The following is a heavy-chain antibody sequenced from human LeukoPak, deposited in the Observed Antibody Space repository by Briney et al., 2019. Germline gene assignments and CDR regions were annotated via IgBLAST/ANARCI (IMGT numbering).Heavy chain of an antibody. CDR2: INPNSGGT. V-gene: IGHV1-2*02. CDR3: ARDRDYGSGIFDY. D-gene: IGHD3-10*01. CDR1: GYTFTGYY. J-gene: IGHJ4*02. Sequence: GASVNVSCKASGYTFTGYYMHWVRQAPAQGLEWMGWINPNSGGTNYAQKFQGRVTMTRDTSISTAYMELNRLRSDDTAVYYCARDRDYGSGIFDYWGQGTLVTVSS.